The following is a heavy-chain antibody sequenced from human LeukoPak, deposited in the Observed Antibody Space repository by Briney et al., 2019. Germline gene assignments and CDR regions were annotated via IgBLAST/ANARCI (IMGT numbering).Heavy chain of an antibody. J-gene: IGHJ3*02. CDR3: AKRWGGYAFDT. V-gene: IGHV3-21*04. D-gene: IGHD4-23*01. CDR2: ISSSSSYI. Sequence: GGSLRLSCAASGFTFSSYAMSWVRQAPGKGLEWVSSISSSSSYIYYADSVKGRFTISRDNAKNSLYLQMNSLRAEDTALYYCAKRWGGYAFDTWGQGTMVTVSS. CDR1: GFTFSSYA.